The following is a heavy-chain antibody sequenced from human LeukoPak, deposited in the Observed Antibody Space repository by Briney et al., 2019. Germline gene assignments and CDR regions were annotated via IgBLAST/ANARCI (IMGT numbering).Heavy chain of an antibody. Sequence: GGPLRLSCAASGFTFSDYYMSWIRQAPGKGLEWVSYISSSGSTIYYADSVKGRFTISRDNAKNSLYLQMNSLRAEDTAVYYCARVPRGSVTTPGNSGFDYWGQGTLVTVSS. CDR1: GFTFSDYY. CDR2: ISSSGSTI. CDR3: ARVPRGSVTTPGNSGFDY. J-gene: IGHJ4*02. D-gene: IGHD4-4*01. V-gene: IGHV3-11*01.